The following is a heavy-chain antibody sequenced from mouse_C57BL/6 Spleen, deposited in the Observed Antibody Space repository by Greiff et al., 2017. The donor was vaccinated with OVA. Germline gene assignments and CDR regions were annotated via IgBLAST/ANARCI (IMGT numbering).Heavy chain of an antibody. J-gene: IGHJ2*01. CDR3: AIGGYYDDYDY. V-gene: IGHV1-74*01. D-gene: IGHD2-3*01. CDR2: IHPSDSDT. Sequence: VQLQQPGAELVKPGASVKVSCTASGYTFTSYWMHWVKQRPGQGLEWIGRIHPSDSDTNYNQKFKGKATLTVDTSSSTAYMQLSSLTSEDSAVYYCAIGGYYDDYDYWGQGTTLTVSA. CDR1: GYTFTSYW.